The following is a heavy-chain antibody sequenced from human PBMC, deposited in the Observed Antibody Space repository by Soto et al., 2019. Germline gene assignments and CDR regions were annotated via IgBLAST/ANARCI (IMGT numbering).Heavy chain of an antibody. CDR1: GFTFTSSA. CDR3: AAVRHPYGGNPGGY. Sequence: ASVKVSCKASGFTFTSSAVQWVRQARGQRLEWIGWIVVGSGNTNYAQKFQERVTITRDMSTSTTYMELSSLRSEDTAVYYCAAVRHPYGGNPGGYWGKGTLVTVSS. V-gene: IGHV1-58*01. J-gene: IGHJ4*02. CDR2: IVVGSGNT. D-gene: IGHD4-17*01.